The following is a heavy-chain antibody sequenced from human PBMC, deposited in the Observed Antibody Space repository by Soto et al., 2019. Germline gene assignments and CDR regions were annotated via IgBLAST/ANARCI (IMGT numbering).Heavy chain of an antibody. Sequence: DVQLVESGGGLVQPGGSLRLSCAASGFTFSTYSMNWVRQAPGKGLEWISYISSSSDTKYYEDSVKGRFTISRDNAKNSLYLQMNSLRDEDTAVYYCARDRTTWGRDFDSWGQGTLVTVSS. CDR2: ISSSSDTK. J-gene: IGHJ4*02. D-gene: IGHD7-27*01. V-gene: IGHV3-48*02. CDR1: GFTFSTYS. CDR3: ARDRTTWGRDFDS.